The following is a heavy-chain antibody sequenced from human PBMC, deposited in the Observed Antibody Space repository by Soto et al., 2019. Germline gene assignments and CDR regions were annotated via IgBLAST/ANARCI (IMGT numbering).Heavy chain of an antibody. CDR2: VSYSGNT. V-gene: IGHV4-39*01. J-gene: IGHJ4*02. Sequence: SETMSLTCIVSGGSLSSYRSHRAWIRQPPGKSLEWIGSVSYSGNTYYNASLKSRVTMSVDTSKVQFSLRLGSVTAADTAIFFCACPYGRSAFYYLDYWSPGTLVTVSS. D-gene: IGHD2-8*01. CDR3: ACPYGRSAFYYLDY. CDR1: GGSLSSYRSH.